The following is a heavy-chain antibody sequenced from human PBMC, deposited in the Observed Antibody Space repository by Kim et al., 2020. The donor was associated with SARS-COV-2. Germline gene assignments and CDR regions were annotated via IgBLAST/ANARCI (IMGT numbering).Heavy chain of an antibody. CDR3: SRGTTAAGGPTMDV. J-gene: IGHJ6*02. V-gene: IGHV1-46*04. CDR2: IYPGGGST. D-gene: IGHD6-13*01. Sequence: ASVKVSCKASGYTFTSYYIHWVRQAPGQGLEWMGIIYPGGGSTSYAQKLQGRVTMTRDTSTSTVYMELNSLRSEDTAVYYCSRGTTAAGGPTMDVWGQGTTVTVSS. CDR1: GYTFTSYY.